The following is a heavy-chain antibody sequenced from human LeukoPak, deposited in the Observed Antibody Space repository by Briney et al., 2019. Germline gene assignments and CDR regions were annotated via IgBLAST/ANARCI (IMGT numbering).Heavy chain of an antibody. J-gene: IGHJ6*02. D-gene: IGHD6-13*01. CDR3: AKVGSSMSFYYYYGLDV. CDR2: IYSGGST. CDR1: GFTVSSNY. V-gene: IGHV3-53*01. Sequence: GGSLRLSCAASGFTVSSNYMSWVRQAPGKGLEWVSVIYSGGSTYYADSVKGRFTISRDNSKNTLYLQMDSLRAEDTAVYYCAKVGSSMSFYYYYGLDVWGQGTTVTVSS.